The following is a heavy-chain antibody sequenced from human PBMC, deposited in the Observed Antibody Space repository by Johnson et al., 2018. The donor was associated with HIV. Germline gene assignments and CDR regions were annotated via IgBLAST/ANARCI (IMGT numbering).Heavy chain of an antibody. Sequence: VQLVESGGGLVQPGRSLRLSCAASGFTFDDYAMHWVRQAPGKGLEWVSGISWNSAETMYYADSVKDRFTISRDNAKNSLHLQMNSLRAEDTAVYYCARFGDMATSFHGFDIWGQGTMVTVSS. CDR3: ARFGDMATSFHGFDI. CDR1: GFTFDDYA. J-gene: IGHJ3*02. V-gene: IGHV3-9*01. CDR2: ISWNSAETM. D-gene: IGHD5-24*01.